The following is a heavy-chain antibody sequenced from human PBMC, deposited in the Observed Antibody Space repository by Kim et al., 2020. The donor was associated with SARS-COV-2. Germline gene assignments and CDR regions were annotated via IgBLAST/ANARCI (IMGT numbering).Heavy chain of an antibody. V-gene: IGHV3-33*01. Sequence: GGSLRLSCAASGFTFSSYGMHWVRQAPGKGLEWVAVIWYDGSNKYYADSVKGRFTISRDNSKNTLYLQMNSLRAEDTAVYYCARGGRVVVVAATLHEHYYYGMDVWGQGTTVTVSS. CDR1: GFTFSSYG. J-gene: IGHJ6*02. CDR2: IWYDGSNK. D-gene: IGHD2-15*01. CDR3: ARGGRVVVVAATLHEHYYYGMDV.